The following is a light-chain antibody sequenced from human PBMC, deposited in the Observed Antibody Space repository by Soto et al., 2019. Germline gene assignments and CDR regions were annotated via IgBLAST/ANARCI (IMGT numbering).Light chain of an antibody. CDR1: TGVVTSGYY. CDR3: LIYHGGAQV. CDR2: STS. Sequence: QAVVTQEPSLTVSPGGTVTLTCASRTGVVTSGYYPNGFQKKPGQAPRAKIYSTSNKHSWTPARFSGSLLGGKAALTLSGVQPEDEAEYYCLIYHGGAQVFGGGTKVTVL. J-gene: IGLJ2*01. V-gene: IGLV7-43*01.